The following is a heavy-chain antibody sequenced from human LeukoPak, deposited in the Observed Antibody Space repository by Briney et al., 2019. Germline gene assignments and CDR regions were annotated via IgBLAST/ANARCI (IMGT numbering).Heavy chain of an antibody. CDR3: AKVKITMIVVVVTTNGFFDY. D-gene: IGHD3-22*01. V-gene: IGHV3-23*01. Sequence: GGSLRLSCAASGFSFSDYAMGWVRQAPGKGPEWVSGISGGGASRYYEDSVKGRFTISRDNAKNTLYLQMNSLSAEDTAVYYCAKVKITMIVVVVTTNGFFDYWGQGTLVTVSS. CDR1: GFSFSDYA. CDR2: ISGGGASR. J-gene: IGHJ4*02.